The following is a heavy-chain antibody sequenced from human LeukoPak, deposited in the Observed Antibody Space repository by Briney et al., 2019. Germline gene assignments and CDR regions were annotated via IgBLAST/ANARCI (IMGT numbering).Heavy chain of an antibody. CDR2: ISYDGSNK. J-gene: IGHJ5*02. D-gene: IGHD6-13*01. Sequence: GGSLRLSCAASGFTFSSYAMHWVRQAPGKGLEWVAVISYDGSNKYYADSVKGRFTISRDNSKNTLYLQMNSLRAEDTAVYYCARDAYSSSWYGYDWLDPWGQGTLVTVSS. V-gene: IGHV3-30-3*01. CDR3: ARDAYSSSWYGYDWLDP. CDR1: GFTFSSYA.